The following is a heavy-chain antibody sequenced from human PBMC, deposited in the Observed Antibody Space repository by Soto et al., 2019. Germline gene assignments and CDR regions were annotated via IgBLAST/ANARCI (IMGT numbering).Heavy chain of an antibody. D-gene: IGHD2-2*01. CDR1: GFTFSSYA. CDR3: ARDRVVVPAAMPGYYFDY. V-gene: IGHV3-23*01. J-gene: IGHJ4*02. CDR2: ISGSGGST. Sequence: PGGSLSLSCAASGFTFSSYAMSWVRQAPGKGLEWVSAISGSGGSTYYADSVKGRFTISRDNAKNSLYLQMNSLRAEDTAVYYCARDRVVVPAAMPGYYFDYWGQGTLVTVSS.